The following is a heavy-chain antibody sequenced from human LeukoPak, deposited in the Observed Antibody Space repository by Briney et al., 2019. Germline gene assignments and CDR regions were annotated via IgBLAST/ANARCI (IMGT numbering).Heavy chain of an antibody. V-gene: IGHV3-30*03. Sequence: GGSLRLSCAASGFTFSSYGMHWVRQAPGKGLEWVAVISYEGSNQYYADSVRGRFTISRDNSKNTVYLQMNSLRDEDTALYYCARDYRVGCTSDDCYPIDYWGQGALVTVSS. CDR2: ISYEGSNQ. J-gene: IGHJ4*02. D-gene: IGHD2-21*02. CDR1: GFTFSSYG. CDR3: ARDYRVGCTSDDCYPIDY.